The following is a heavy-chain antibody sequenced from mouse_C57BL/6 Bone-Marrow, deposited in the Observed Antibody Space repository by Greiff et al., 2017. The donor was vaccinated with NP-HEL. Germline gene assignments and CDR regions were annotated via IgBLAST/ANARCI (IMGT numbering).Heavy chain of an antibody. Sequence: QVHVKQSGPELVKPGASVKISCKASGYTFTDYYINWVKQRPGQGLEWIGWIFPGSGSTYYNEKFKGKATLTVDKSSSTAYMLLSSLTSEDSAVYYCSTGYGSEFMDYWGQGTSVTVSS. CDR1: GYTFTDYY. CDR2: IFPGSGST. V-gene: IGHV1-75*01. D-gene: IGHD1-1*01. CDR3: STGYGSEFMDY. J-gene: IGHJ4*01.